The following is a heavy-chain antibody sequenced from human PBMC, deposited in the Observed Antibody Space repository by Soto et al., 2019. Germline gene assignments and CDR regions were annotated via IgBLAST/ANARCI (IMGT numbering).Heavy chain of an antibody. V-gene: IGHV1-18*01. CDR2: ISAYNGNT. D-gene: IGHD2-2*01. CDR1: GYTFTIYG. J-gene: IGHJ5*02. CDR3: ALTPAAMRYWFDA. Sequence: ASVKVSCKASGYTFTIYGISWVRQAPGQGLEWMGWISAYNGNTNYAQKLQGRVTMTTDTSTSTAYMELRSLRSDDTAVYYCALTPAAMRYWFDAWGEGTLVTVSS.